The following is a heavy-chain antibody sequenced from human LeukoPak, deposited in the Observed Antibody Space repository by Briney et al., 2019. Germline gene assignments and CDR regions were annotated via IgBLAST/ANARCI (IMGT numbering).Heavy chain of an antibody. Sequence: GGSLRLSCAASGFTFSTYYINWVRQAPGKGLEWVSSISSTSTSIYHADSVKGRFTISRDSTKNSLYLQMDSLRAEDTAVYYCARGFRAFDFWAQGTMVTVSS. V-gene: IGHV3-21*01. CDR2: ISSTSTSI. CDR1: GFTFSTYY. J-gene: IGHJ3*01. CDR3: ARGFRAFDF.